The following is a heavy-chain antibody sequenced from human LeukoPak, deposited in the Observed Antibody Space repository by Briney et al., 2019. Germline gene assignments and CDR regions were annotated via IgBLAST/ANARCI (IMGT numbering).Heavy chain of an antibody. J-gene: IGHJ5*01. CDR2: ISGSGSNT. Sequence: GGSLRLSCAASGFTFTNYAMTWVRQAPGKGLEWGSFISGSGSNTDYADSVKGRFTISRDNSKNTLSLQMNSLRAEDTAIYYCGKLVGTGTPPPDSGGRGPLVAVS. V-gene: IGHV3-23*01. CDR1: GFTFTNYA. D-gene: IGHD1-1*01. CDR3: GKLVGTGTPPPDS.